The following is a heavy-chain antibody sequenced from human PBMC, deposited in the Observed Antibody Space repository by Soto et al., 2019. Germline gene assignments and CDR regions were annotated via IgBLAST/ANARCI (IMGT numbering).Heavy chain of an antibody. CDR1: GGSIINNY. CDR2: VYYSGTT. CDR3: ARTTAVPNSLRSRYFFDY. Sequence: SETLSLTCDVSGGSIINNYWWAWIRQPPGKRLEWIGYVYYSGTTNYNPSLKSRVTISVDLSKNQFSLRLSSVTTADTALYYCARTTAVPNSLRSRYFFDYWGQGTLVTV. J-gene: IGHJ4*02. V-gene: IGHV4-59*01. D-gene: IGHD4-17*01.